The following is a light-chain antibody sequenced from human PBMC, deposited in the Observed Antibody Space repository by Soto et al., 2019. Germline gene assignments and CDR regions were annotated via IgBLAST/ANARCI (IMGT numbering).Light chain of an antibody. V-gene: IGKV3-20*01. Sequence: EIVLTQSPGALSLSPGERATLSCRTSERVSSPYLAWYQQKPGQPPRLLIYGASNRATGIPHRFSGSGSGTDFTLPITSLEPEDFAVYYCRLFGSSPRYTFGRGTKLEIK. CDR3: RLFGSSPRYT. CDR1: ERVSSPY. CDR2: GAS. J-gene: IGKJ2*01.